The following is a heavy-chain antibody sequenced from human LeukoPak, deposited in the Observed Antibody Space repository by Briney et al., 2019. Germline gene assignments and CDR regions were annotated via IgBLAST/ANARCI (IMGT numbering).Heavy chain of an antibody. Sequence: PGGSLRLSCAASGFILSNYDMNWVRQAPGKGLEWVSAISGSGGSTYYADSVKGRFTISRDNSKNTLYLQMNSLRAEDTAVYYCAKFALFIAAAGTVTDYWGQGTLVTVSS. CDR3: AKFALFIAAAGTVTDY. CDR1: GFILSNYD. V-gene: IGHV3-23*01. D-gene: IGHD6-13*01. J-gene: IGHJ4*02. CDR2: ISGSGGST.